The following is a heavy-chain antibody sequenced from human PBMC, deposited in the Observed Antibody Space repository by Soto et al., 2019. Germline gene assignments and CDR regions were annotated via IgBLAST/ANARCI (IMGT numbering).Heavy chain of an antibody. CDR1: GYTFTSYD. CDR2: MNPNSGNT. V-gene: IGHV1-18*01. D-gene: IGHD3-22*01. Sequence: ASLKVYCKASGYTFTSYDINWVRQTTGQGLEWMGWMNPNSGNTNYAQKLQGRVAMTTDTSTSTAYMELRSLRSDDTAVYYCARGKIPYYYDSSGYYPIDYWGQGTLVTVSS. CDR3: ARGKIPYYYDSSGYYPIDY. J-gene: IGHJ4*02.